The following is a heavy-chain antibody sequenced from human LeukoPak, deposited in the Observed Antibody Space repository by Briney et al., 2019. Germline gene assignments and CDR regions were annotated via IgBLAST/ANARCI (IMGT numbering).Heavy chain of an antibody. V-gene: IGHV3-30*09. CDR1: GFIFSSYA. D-gene: IGHD6-13*01. J-gene: IGHJ6*02. CDR2: ISYDGSNK. Sequence: GGSLRLSCAASGFIFSSYAMLWVRQAPGKGLVWVAVISYDGSNKYYADSVKGRFAISRDNSKNTLYLQMNSLRAEDTAVYYCARDHSSSWTYDYYYYYGMDVWGQGTTVTVSS. CDR3: ARDHSSSWTYDYYYYYGMDV.